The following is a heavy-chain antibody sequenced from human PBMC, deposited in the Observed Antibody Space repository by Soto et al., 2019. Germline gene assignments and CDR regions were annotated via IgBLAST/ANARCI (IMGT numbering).Heavy chain of an antibody. CDR2: ISGGGGGT. V-gene: IGHV3-23*01. CDR1: GFTFSNYA. Sequence: PGGSLRLSCAASGFTFSNYAMTWVRQAPGKGLEWVAAISGGGGGTYYADPVKGRFTISRDNAKNTLYLQMDSLRAEDTAVYYCARSPGGYYIDWGQGTMVTVSS. D-gene: IGHD3-9*01. CDR3: ARSPGGYYID. J-gene: IGHJ3*01.